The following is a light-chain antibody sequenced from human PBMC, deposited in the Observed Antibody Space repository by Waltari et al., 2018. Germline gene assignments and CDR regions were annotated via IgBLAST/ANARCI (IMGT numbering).Light chain of an antibody. J-gene: IGKJ2*01. CDR3: QQCYNFPYT. Sequence: DIVMTQSPDSLAVSLGERATINCKSSQSVLSSSNNKNSLGWYQQKPGQPPKLLVSWAATLESGVPDGFSCSGLGTDFTLTFSSLQAEDVAVYYCQQCYNFPYTFGQGTKLEIK. V-gene: IGKV4-1*01. CDR2: WAA. CDR1: QSVLSSSNNKNS.